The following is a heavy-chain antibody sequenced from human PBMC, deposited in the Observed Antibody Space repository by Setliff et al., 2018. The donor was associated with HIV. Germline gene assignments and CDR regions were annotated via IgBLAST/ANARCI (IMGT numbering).Heavy chain of an antibody. CDR1: GFTFSSRW. Sequence: PGGSLRLSCAGSGFTFSSRWMSWVRQAPGKGLEWLANIRPDGSQGYYVDSVKGRFTISRDNAKNSLYLQMNSLRVEDTAIYYCVREVGLTMIPFSQNYFYMDVWGKGTTVTVSS. J-gene: IGHJ6*03. CDR2: IRPDGSQG. D-gene: IGHD3-22*01. V-gene: IGHV3-7*03. CDR3: VREVGLTMIPFSQNYFYMDV.